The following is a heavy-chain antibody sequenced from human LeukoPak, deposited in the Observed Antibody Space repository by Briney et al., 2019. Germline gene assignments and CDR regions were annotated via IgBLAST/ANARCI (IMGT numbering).Heavy chain of an antibody. D-gene: IGHD5-12*01. J-gene: IGHJ4*02. CDR3: ARTRFGMGYGDY. CDR1: GYTFTGYY. V-gene: IGHV1-2*02. CDR2: INPNSGGT. Sequence: ASVKVSCKASGYTFTGYYMHWVRQAPGQGLEWMGWINPNSGGTNYAQKFQGRVTMTRDTSISTAYMELSRLRSDDTAVYYCARTRFGMGYGDYWGQGTLVTVSS.